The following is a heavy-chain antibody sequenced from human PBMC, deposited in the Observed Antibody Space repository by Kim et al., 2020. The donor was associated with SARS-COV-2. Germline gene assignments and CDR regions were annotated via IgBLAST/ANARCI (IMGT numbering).Heavy chain of an antibody. V-gene: IGHV3-72*01. D-gene: IGHD4-17*01. Sequence: AASVKGRFTISRDDSNNSVYLQMNSLKTEDTAVYYCARVRTDYGDYVFGYWGQGTLVTVSS. J-gene: IGHJ4*02. CDR3: ARVRTDYGDYVFGY.